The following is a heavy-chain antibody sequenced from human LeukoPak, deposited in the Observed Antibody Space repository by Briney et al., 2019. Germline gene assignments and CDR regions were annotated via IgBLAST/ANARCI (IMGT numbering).Heavy chain of an antibody. D-gene: IGHD3-3*01. J-gene: IGHJ4*02. CDR1: GYTFTSYG. CDR2: ISAYNGNT. Sequence: ASVKVSCKASGYTFTSYGISWVRQAPGRGLEWMGWISAYNGNTNYAQKLQGRVTMTTDTSTSTAYMELRSLRSDDTAVYYCARGEPLIDFWSGCEFDYWGQGTLVTVSS. V-gene: IGHV1-18*01. CDR3: ARGEPLIDFWSGCEFDY.